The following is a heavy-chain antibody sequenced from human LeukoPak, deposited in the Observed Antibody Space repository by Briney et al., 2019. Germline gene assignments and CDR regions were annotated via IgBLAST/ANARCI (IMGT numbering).Heavy chain of an antibody. V-gene: IGHV4-31*03. J-gene: IGHJ4*02. CDR3: ARVSLTMIFNY. CDR1: GGSISSGGYY. Sequence: PSETLSLTCTVSGGSISSGGYYWSWIRQHPGKGLEWIGYIYYSGNTYYNPSLKSRITISVDTSKNQFSLKLSSVTAADTAVYYCARVSLTMIFNYWGQGILVTVSS. CDR2: IYYSGNT. D-gene: IGHD3-22*01.